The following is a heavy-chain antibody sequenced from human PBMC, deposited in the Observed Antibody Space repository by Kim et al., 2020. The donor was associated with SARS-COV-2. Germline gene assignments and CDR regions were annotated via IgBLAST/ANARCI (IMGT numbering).Heavy chain of an antibody. CDR2: ITSDGTAS. V-gene: IGHV3-74*01. J-gene: IGHJ6*04. D-gene: IGHD5-12*01. CDR3: ARAGESAYACGMYL. Sequence: GGSLRLSCAASGFAFSSNWMHWVRQTPGKGLVWVSFITSDGTASGSADSVKGRFTISRDNAKNTLYLQMNSLRAEDTAVYYCARAGESAYACGMYLWGTGDTGTVSS. CDR1: GFAFSSNW.